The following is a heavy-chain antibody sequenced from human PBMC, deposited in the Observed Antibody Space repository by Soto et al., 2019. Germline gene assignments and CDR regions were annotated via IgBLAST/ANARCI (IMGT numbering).Heavy chain of an antibody. V-gene: IGHV2-26*01. Sequence: SGPTLVNPTETLTLTCTVSGFSLSNARMGVSWIRQPPGKALEWLAHIFSNDEKSYSTSLKSRLTISKDTSKSQVVLTMTNMDPVDTATYYCARKRSDYDFWSGSGGPFDYWGQGTLVTV. CDR1: GFSLSNARMG. CDR2: IFSNDEK. D-gene: IGHD3-3*01. CDR3: ARKRSDYDFWSGSGGPFDY. J-gene: IGHJ4*02.